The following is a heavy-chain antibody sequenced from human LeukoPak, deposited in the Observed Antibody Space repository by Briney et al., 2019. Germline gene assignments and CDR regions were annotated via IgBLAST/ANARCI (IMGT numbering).Heavy chain of an antibody. D-gene: IGHD1-26*01. J-gene: IGHJ3*02. V-gene: IGHV1-24*01. CDR3: ATAVGARFLDAFDI. CDR2: FDPEDGET. Sequence: GASVKVSCKVSGYTLTELSMHWVRQAPGKGLEWMGGFDPEDGETIYAQKFQGRVTMTEDTSTDTAYMELSSLRSEDTAVYYCATAVGARFLDAFDIWGQGTMVTVSS. CDR1: GYTLTELS.